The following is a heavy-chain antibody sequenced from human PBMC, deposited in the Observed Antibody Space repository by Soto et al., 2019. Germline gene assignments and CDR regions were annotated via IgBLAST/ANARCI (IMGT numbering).Heavy chain of an antibody. Sequence: QVQLVQSGAEVKKPGSSVKVSCKASGGTFSSSAISWVRQAPGQGLEWMVGIIPIFGTPNYAQKFQGRVTITADESTRTAYMELSSLRSEDTAVYYCARDGTLYDSSGYYYLYWGQGTLVTVSS. J-gene: IGHJ4*02. D-gene: IGHD3-22*01. V-gene: IGHV1-69*01. CDR2: IIPIFGTP. CDR3: ARDGTLYDSSGYYYLY. CDR1: GGTFSSSA.